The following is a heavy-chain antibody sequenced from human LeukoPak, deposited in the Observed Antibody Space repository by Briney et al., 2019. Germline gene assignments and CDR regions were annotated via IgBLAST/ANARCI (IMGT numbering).Heavy chain of an antibody. CDR2: INHSGST. D-gene: IGHD1/OR15-1a*01. Sequence: SETLSLTCAVYGGSFSGYYWSWIRQPPGKGLEWIGEINHSGSTNYNPSLKSRVTISVDTSKNQFSLKLSSVTAADTAVYYCARVGNSLDCWGQGTLVTVSS. CDR3: ARVGNSLDC. V-gene: IGHV4-34*01. CDR1: GGSFSGYY. J-gene: IGHJ4*02.